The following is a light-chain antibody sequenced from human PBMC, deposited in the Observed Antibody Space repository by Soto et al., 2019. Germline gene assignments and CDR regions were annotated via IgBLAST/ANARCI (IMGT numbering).Light chain of an antibody. J-gene: IGKJ1*01. CDR3: QQYGILPRT. V-gene: IGKV1-39*01. CDR2: DAS. CDR1: QNIDSY. Sequence: DIQMTQSPPSLSASVGDRVTITCRAGQNIDSYLNWYQQKPGKAPELLIHDASTLQSGVPSRFSGSGSGTEFTLTIDRLEPEDFAVYYCQQYGILPRTFGRGTKVDIK.